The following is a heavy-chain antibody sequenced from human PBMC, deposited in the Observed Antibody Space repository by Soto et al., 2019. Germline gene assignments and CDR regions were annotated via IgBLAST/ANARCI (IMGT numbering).Heavy chain of an antibody. CDR3: ARAVRDIVVVLAAIRGYNWFDP. J-gene: IGHJ5*02. CDR2: IYYSGST. CDR1: GGSISSYY. D-gene: IGHD2-2*02. Sequence: PSETLSLTCTVSGGSISSYYWSWIRQPPGKXLEWIGYIYYSGSTNYNPYLKSRVTISVDTSKNQFSLKLSSVTAADTAVYYCARAVRDIVVVLAAIRGYNWFDPWGKGSLVTVSS. V-gene: IGHV4-59*01.